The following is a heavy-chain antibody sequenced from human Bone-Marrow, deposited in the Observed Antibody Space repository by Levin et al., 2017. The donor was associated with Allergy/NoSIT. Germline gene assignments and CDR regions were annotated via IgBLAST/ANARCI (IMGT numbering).Heavy chain of an antibody. D-gene: IGHD4-17*01. CDR1: GFIFRNNA. CDR3: ARTKVEGGDYLDYFDY. J-gene: IGHJ4*02. Sequence: GGSLRLSCVASGFIFRNNAMSWVRQAPGRGLEWVSSITGGASTTYYAASVKGRFTISRDNSKNTLYLQMNSLRAEDKAVYFCARTKVEGGDYLDYFDYWGRGTLVTVSS. CDR2: ITGGASTT. V-gene: IGHV3-23*01.